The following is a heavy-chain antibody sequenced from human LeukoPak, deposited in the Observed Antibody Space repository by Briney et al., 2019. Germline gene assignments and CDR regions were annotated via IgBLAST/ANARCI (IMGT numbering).Heavy chain of an antibody. CDR1: GFTVSSNY. D-gene: IGHD1-26*01. CDR2: IYSGGST. V-gene: IGHV3-53*01. Sequence: GGSLRLSCAASGFTVSSNYMSWVRQAPGKGLEWVSVIYSGGSTYYADSVKGRFTISRDNSKNTLYLQMNSLRAEDTAVYYCARDPGFIVGATPGDYWGQGTLVTVSS. CDR3: ARDPGFIVGATPGDY. J-gene: IGHJ4*02.